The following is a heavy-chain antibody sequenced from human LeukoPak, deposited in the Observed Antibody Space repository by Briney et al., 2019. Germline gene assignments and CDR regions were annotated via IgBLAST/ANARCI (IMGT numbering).Heavy chain of an antibody. J-gene: IGHJ4*02. Sequence: SQTLSLTCAVSGGSISSGGYSWSWIRQPPGKGLEWIGYINHSGSTYYNPSLKSRVTISVDRSKNQFSLKLSSVTAADTAVYYCARALARTFLDYWGQGTLVTVSS. CDR1: GGSISSGGYS. CDR2: INHSGST. CDR3: ARALARTFLDY. V-gene: IGHV4-30-2*01. D-gene: IGHD3-3*02.